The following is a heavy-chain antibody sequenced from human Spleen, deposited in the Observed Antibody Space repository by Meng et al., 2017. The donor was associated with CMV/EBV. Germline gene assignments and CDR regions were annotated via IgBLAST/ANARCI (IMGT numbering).Heavy chain of an antibody. CDR2: IYPVDSDT. J-gene: IGHJ6*02. Sequence: KVSCKGSGYSFTRNCLGWVRQMPGKGLEWMGIIYPVDSDTRYSPAFQGQVTISADKSISTAYLQWSSLKASDTAMYYCARPLSRSFYGMDVWGQGTTVTVSS. V-gene: IGHV5-51*01. CDR3: ARPLSRSFYGMDV. CDR1: GYSFTRNC.